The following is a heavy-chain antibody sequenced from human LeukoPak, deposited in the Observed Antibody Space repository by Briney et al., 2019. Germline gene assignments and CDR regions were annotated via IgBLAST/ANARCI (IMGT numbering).Heavy chain of an antibody. D-gene: IGHD6-19*01. CDR2: ISPNGGTK. Sequence: PGGSLRLSCAASGFSFIDYEMNWVRQSPAKGLEWVSNISPNGGTKYYAGSVKGRFTISRDNAKNSLYLQMNSLRAGDTGVYFCSKLAVASADSWGEGTLVTVSS. CDR3: SKLAVASADS. V-gene: IGHV3-48*03. CDR1: GFSFIDYE. J-gene: IGHJ4*02.